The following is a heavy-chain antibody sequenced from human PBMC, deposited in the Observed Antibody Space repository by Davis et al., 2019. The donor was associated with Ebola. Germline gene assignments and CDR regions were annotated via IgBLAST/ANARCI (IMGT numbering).Heavy chain of an antibody. J-gene: IGHJ6*03. CDR1: GGSFSGYY. D-gene: IGHD1-14*01. Sequence: SETLSLTCTVYGGSFSGYYWSWIRQPPGKGLEWIGYFYYSGSTNYNPSLKSRVTISVDTSKNQFSLKLDSVTAADTAVYYCARANHANIYYYYMDVWGKGTTVTVSS. V-gene: IGHV4-59*08. CDR3: ARANHANIYYYYMDV. CDR2: FYYSGST.